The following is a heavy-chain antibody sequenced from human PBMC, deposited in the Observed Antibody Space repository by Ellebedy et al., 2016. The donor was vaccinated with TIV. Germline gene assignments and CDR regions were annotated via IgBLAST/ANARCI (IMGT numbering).Heavy chain of an antibody. CDR1: GYTFTGYY. CDR2: INPNSGGT. Sequence: ASVKVSCXASGYTFTGYYVHWVRQAPGQGLEWLGWINPNSGGTNYAQRFQGRVTMTRDTSISTAYMELSRLRSDDTAVYYCARNLVDTAMVGDYWGQGTLVTVSS. CDR3: ARNLVDTAMVGDY. V-gene: IGHV1-2*02. J-gene: IGHJ4*02. D-gene: IGHD5-18*01.